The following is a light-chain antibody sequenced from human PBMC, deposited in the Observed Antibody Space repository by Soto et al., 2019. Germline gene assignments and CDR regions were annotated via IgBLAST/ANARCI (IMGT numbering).Light chain of an antibody. J-gene: IGKJ3*01. CDR2: DAF. CDR3: QQTNRPPFT. CDR1: QSISRL. Sequence: DIQMTQSPSSLSASVGDRVTITCRASQSISRLLSWYQQQPGKAPKLLIYDAFTLQSGVPSRFSGSGSGTDFTLTIDSLQPEDFATYYCQQTNRPPFTFGPGTKVDVK. V-gene: IGKV1-39*01.